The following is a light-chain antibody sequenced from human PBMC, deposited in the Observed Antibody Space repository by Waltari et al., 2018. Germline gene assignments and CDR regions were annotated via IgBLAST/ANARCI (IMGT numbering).Light chain of an antibody. Sequence: DIQMTQSPSSLSASVGDRVTITCRASQSSSDYLNCYQQKPGKAPKPLIYAASTLQSGVPARFSGSGSVTDFALTISSLQPEDFATYYCQQSYSTPITFGQGTRLEIK. CDR1: QSSSDY. V-gene: IGKV1-39*01. J-gene: IGKJ5*01. CDR2: AAS. CDR3: QQSYSTPIT.